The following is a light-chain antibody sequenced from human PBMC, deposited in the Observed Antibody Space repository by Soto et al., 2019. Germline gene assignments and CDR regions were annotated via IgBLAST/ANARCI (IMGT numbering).Light chain of an antibody. CDR1: QSISSY. CDR3: QQSYSTPQVT. J-gene: IGKJ4*01. CDR2: ATS. Sequence: DIKMTQSPSSLSASVGDRVTITCRASQSISSYLNWYQQKPGKAPKLLIYATSSLQSGVPSRFSGSGSGTDFTLTINSLQPEDFATYYCQQSYSTPQVTFGGGTKVDI. V-gene: IGKV1-39*01.